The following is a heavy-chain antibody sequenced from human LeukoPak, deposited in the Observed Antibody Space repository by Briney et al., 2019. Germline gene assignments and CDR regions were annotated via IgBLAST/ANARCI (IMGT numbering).Heavy chain of an antibody. CDR2: ISSGATNT. V-gene: IGHV3-11*01. Sequence: GGSLRLSCAASGFTFSEYYITWIRQAPGKGLEWVSYISSGATNTYYADSVKGRFTISRDNAKNSVYLQMNGLSVEDTAVYYCSRDRYNMDVWGKGTTVTVSS. CDR3: SRDRYNMDV. J-gene: IGHJ6*03. CDR1: GFTFSEYY.